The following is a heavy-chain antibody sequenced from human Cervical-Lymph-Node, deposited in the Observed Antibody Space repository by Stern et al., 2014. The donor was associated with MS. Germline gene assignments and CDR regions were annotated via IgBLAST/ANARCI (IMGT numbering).Heavy chain of an antibody. Sequence: QMQLVQSGPEVKKPGASVKVSCKASGYTFTDYYIHWVRQAPGQGLEWVGRINPNTGDTWYAKKFKGRVNLTMDTYNSTSYMHLRSLRSDDTAVYYCGRRNFPNIDYWGQGALVTVSS. V-gene: IGHV1-2*06. CDR3: GRRNFPNIDY. CDR2: INPNTGDT. D-gene: IGHD2-8*01. CDR1: GYTFTDYY. J-gene: IGHJ4*02.